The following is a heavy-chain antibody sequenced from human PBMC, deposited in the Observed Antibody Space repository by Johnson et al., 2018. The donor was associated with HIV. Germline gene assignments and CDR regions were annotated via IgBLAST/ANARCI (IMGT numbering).Heavy chain of an antibody. J-gene: IGHJ3*02. CDR2: LGGSGANT. V-gene: IGHV3-23*04. Sequence: VQLVESGGGLVQPGGSLRLSCAASGFTFSNAWMSWVHQAPGKGLEWVSSLGGSGANTYYADSVKGRFTISRDNSKNTLYLQMNSLKTEDTAVYYCTTTNLELMDDAFDIWGQGTMVTVSS. CDR3: TTTNLELMDDAFDI. CDR1: GFTFSNAW. D-gene: IGHD1-7*01.